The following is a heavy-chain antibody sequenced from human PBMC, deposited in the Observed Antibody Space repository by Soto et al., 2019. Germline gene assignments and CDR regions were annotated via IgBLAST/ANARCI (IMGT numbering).Heavy chain of an antibody. V-gene: IGHV4-39*01. D-gene: IGHD2-21*02. J-gene: IGHJ4*02. Sequence: KPSQTLSLTCTVTGDSISSRGYYWGWFRHPPGKGLEWIESIYYSESTYNNQSLRSRVSMSIDTSKDQFSLKLKSVTAADTALYFCARQRTSVVTQAYFDEWGPGSLVTVSS. CDR2: IYYSEST. CDR1: GDSISSRGYY. CDR3: ARQRTSVVTQAYFDE.